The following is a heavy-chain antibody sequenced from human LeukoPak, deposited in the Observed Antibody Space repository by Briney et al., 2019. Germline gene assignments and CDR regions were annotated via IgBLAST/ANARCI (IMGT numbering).Heavy chain of an antibody. CDR2: INTSNRNT. Sequence: ASVKVSCKPSVYTFTNSGLRWLRQAPPQGLDWLDWINTSNRNTNDAQKLQGRITMTTETPPRTAYMELRSLRSDDTAVYYCARDEQWLVPIRRSFYGMDVWGQGTTVTVSS. J-gene: IGHJ6*02. V-gene: IGHV1-18*01. CDR1: VYTFTNSG. CDR3: ARDEQWLVPIRRSFYGMDV. D-gene: IGHD6-19*01.